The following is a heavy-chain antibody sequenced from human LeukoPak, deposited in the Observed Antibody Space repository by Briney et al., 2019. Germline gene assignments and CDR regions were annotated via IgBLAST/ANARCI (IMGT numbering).Heavy chain of an antibody. CDR3: AGYDSGNFRVCSYRDL. CDR1: GFIFSRYK. Sequence: KPGGSLRLSCTASGFIFSRYKMNWVRQAPGKGLERVSSIKTDGGSIYYADSIKGRFTISRDNANNSIYQQLNSLRAEDTAVYYCAGYDSGNFRVCSYRDLWG. V-gene: IGHV3-21*01. CDR2: IKTDGGSI. D-gene: IGHD3-10*01. J-gene: IGHJ6*03.